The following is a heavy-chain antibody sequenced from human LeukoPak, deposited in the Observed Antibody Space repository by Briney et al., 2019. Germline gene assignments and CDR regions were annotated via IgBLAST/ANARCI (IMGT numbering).Heavy chain of an antibody. CDR3: ASDYCSSTSCFYYYYGMDV. CDR1: GYTFTSYD. D-gene: IGHD2-2*01. J-gene: IGHJ6*02. CDR2: MNPNSGNT. V-gene: IGHV1-8*01. Sequence: EASVKVSCKASGYTFTSYDINWVRQATGQGLEGMGWMNPNSGNTGYAQKFQDRVTMTRNTSISTAYMELSSLRSEDPAVYYCASDYCSSTSCFYYYYGMDVWGQGTTVTVSS.